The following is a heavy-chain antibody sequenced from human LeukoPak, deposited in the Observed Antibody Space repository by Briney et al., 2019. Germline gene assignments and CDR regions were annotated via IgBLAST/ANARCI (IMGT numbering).Heavy chain of an antibody. CDR2: IYHSGNT. V-gene: IGHV4-38-2*02. CDR1: GYSISSGYY. CDR3: ARVRGRYFDSRDAFDI. D-gene: IGHD3-9*01. Sequence: PSETLSLTCTVSGYSISSGYYWAWIRQPPGKGLQWIGNIYHSGNTYYNPSLKSRVSISVDTSKNQFSLKLSSVTAADTAVYYCARVRGRYFDSRDAFDIWGQGTMVTVSS. J-gene: IGHJ3*02.